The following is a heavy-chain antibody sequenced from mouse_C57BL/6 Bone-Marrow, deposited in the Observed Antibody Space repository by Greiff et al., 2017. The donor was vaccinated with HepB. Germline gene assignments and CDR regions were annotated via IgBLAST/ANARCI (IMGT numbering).Heavy chain of an antibody. CDR2: IYPGDGDT. D-gene: IGHD2-4*01. V-gene: IGHV1-80*01. CDR1: GYAFSSYW. J-gene: IGHJ3*01. CDR3: ARLYDYDQTAWVAY. Sequence: QVQLQQSGAELVKPGASVKISCKASGYAFSSYWMNWVKQRPGKGLEWIGQIYPGDGDTNYNGKFKGKATLTADKSSSTAYMQLSNLTSEDSAVYFCARLYDYDQTAWVAYWGQGTLVTVSA.